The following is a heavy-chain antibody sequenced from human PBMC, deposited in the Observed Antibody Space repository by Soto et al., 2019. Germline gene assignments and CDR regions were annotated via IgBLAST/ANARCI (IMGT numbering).Heavy chain of an antibody. J-gene: IGHJ3*02. Sequence: QVQLVQSGAEVKKPGASVKVSCKASGYTFTSYGISWVRQAPGQGLEWMGWISAYNGNTNYAQKLQGRVTMTTDTSTSTAYMELSSLRSDDTAVYYCARSGGRYCSSTSCASDAFDIWGQGTMVTVSS. CDR1: GYTFTSYG. CDR2: ISAYNGNT. CDR3: ARSGGRYCSSTSCASDAFDI. V-gene: IGHV1-18*04. D-gene: IGHD2-2*01.